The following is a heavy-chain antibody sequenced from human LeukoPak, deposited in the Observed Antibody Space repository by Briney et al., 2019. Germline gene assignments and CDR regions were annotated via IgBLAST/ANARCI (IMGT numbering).Heavy chain of an antibody. CDR1: GGSISSSSYY. CDR3: ARLSGAYWYFDL. J-gene: IGHJ2*01. CDR2: IYYSGST. V-gene: IGHV4-39*01. Sequence: SETPSLTCTVPGGSISSSSYYWGWIRQPPGKGLEWIGSIYYSGSTYYNPSLKSRVTISVDTSKNQFSLKLSSVTAADTAVYYCARLSGAYWYFDLWGRGTLVTVSS. D-gene: IGHD2/OR15-2a*01.